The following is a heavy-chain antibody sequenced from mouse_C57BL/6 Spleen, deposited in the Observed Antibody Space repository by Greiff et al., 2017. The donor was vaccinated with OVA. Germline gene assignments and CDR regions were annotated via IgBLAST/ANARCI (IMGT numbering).Heavy chain of an antibody. CDR2: IYPGDGDT. CDR1: GYAFSSSW. D-gene: IGHD2-4*01. CDR3: ARSTMITGYYFDY. V-gene: IGHV1-82*01. J-gene: IGHJ2*01. Sequence: VKLMESGPELVKPGASVKISCKASGYAFSSSWMNWVKQRPGKGLEWIGRIYPGDGDTNYNGKFKGKATLTADKSSSTAYMQLSSLTSEDSAVYFCARSTMITGYYFDYWGQGTTLTVSS.